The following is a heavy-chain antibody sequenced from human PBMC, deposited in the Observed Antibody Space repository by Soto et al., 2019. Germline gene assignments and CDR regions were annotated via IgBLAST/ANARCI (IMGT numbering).Heavy chain of an antibody. J-gene: IGHJ4*02. V-gene: IGHV4-34*01. CDR1: GRSFSGYY. Sequence: PSETLSLTCAVYGRSFSGYYWTWIRQPPGTGLEWIGEINHSGSTNYNPSLKSRVTISVDTSKNQFSLKLTSVTAADTAVYYCARDKITSVFDYWGQETLLTVSS. CDR2: INHSGST. CDR3: ARDKITSVFDY. D-gene: IGHD3-10*01.